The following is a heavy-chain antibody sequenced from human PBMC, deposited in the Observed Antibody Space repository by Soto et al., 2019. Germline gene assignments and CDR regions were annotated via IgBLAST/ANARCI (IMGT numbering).Heavy chain of an antibody. D-gene: IGHD3-22*01. CDR1: GFTFSRNA. V-gene: IGHV3-23*01. J-gene: IGHJ4*02. CDR2: ISSTGGST. Sequence: PGGSLRLSCVASGFTFSRNAMSWVRQAPGKGLERVSAISSTGGSTYYADSVKGRFTISRDTSKNTLYLQMDSLRAEDTAVYYCAKDLRDSSGYYYYIDYWGQGTLVTVSS. CDR3: AKDLRDSSGYYYYIDY.